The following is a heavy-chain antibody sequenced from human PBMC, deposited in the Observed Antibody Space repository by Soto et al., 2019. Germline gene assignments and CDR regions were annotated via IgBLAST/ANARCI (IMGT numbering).Heavy chain of an antibody. CDR1: GGTFSNYA. CDR2: IIPMFGTA. J-gene: IGHJ4*02. V-gene: IGHV1-69*13. D-gene: IGHD5-12*01. Sequence: ASVKVSCKASGGTFSNYAISWVRQAPGQGLEWMGGIIPMFGTANYAQKFQGRVTITADESTSTAYMELSSLRSEDTAVYYCARARRWLQRGPDFAYWGQGTLVTVSS. CDR3: ARARRWLQRGPDFAY.